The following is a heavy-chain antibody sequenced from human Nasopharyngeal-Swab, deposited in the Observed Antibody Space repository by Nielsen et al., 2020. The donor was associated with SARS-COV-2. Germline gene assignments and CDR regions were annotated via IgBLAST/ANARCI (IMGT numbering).Heavy chain of an antibody. Sequence: ESLKISCVASGFSFSIYVMAWVRQAPGKGLEWIAVSSGSDGSTYYADSVKGRFTISRDNPKNTLYLHMNSLRAEDSALYYCAKGYCSGAGCDYFDHWGQGTLVTVSS. CDR3: AKGYCSGAGCDYFDH. CDR1: GFSFSIYV. J-gene: IGHJ4*02. CDR2: SSGSDGST. V-gene: IGHV3-23*01. D-gene: IGHD2-15*01.